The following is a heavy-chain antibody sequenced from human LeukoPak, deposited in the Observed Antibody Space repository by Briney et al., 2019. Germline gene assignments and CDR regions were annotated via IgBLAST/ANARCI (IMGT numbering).Heavy chain of an antibody. Sequence: PGGSLRLSCAASGFTFSNAWMSWVRQAPGKGLEWVGRIKSKTDGGTTDYAAPVKGRFTISRDDSKNTLYLQMNSLKTEDTAVYYCTVPSITMVRGVMSPLDYWGQGTLVTVSS. CDR2: IKSKTDGGTT. V-gene: IGHV3-15*01. CDR3: TVPSITMVRGVMSPLDY. D-gene: IGHD3-10*01. J-gene: IGHJ4*02. CDR1: GFTFSNAW.